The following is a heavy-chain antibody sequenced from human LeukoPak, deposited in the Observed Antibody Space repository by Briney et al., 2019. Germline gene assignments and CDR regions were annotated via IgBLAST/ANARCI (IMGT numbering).Heavy chain of an antibody. J-gene: IGHJ4*02. V-gene: IGHV1-2*02. D-gene: IGHD3-22*01. CDR2: INPNSGGT. CDR1: GYTFTGYY. Sequence: ASVKVSCKASGYTFTGYYMHWVRQAPGQGLEWMGWINPNSGGTNYAQKFQGRVTMTRDTSISTAYMELSRLRSDDTAVYYCARQGYYDSSGTPSFDYWGQGTLVTVSS. CDR3: ARQGYYDSSGTPSFDY.